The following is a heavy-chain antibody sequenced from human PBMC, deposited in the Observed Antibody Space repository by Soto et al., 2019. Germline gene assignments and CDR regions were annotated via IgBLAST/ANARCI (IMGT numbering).Heavy chain of an antibody. V-gene: IGHV4-39*01. CDR1: GGSVSSGSYY. CDR3: ARHVGGYYYYLDV. Sequence: SETLSLTCTVSGGSVSSGSYYWGWIRQPPGKGLEWIGSIYYSGNTYYNPSLKSRVTISIDTSKNQFSLKLSSVTAADTAMYYCARHVGGYYYYLDVWGKGTTVTVSS. CDR2: IYYSGNT. J-gene: IGHJ6*03. D-gene: IGHD2-15*01.